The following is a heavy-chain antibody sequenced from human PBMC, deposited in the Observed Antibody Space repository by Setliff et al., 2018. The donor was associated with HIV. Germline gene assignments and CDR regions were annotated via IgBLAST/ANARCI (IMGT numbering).Heavy chain of an antibody. Sequence: GGSLRLSCSASGFTFRNFWMSWVRQAPGKGLEWVANINQDGGDKYYADSVKGRFTISRDNAKNALYLQMNSLRAEDTAVYYCARLYYYDTRSFDLWGQGTMVTVSS. V-gene: IGHV3-7*01. J-gene: IGHJ3*01. CDR3: ARLYYYDTRSFDL. CDR1: GFTFRNFW. CDR2: INQDGGDK. D-gene: IGHD3-22*01.